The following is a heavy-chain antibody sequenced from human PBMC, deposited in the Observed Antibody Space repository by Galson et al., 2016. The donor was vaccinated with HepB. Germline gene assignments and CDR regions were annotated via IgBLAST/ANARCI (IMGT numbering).Heavy chain of an antibody. Sequence: SLRLSCAASGFIFSSFVVHWVRQVPGKGLEWVAVISSDGSNKNYADSVKGRFTISRDNSKNTLDLQMNSLRAEDTAVYHCARDPGQPEFYYYGMDVWGQGTTVTVSS. CDR3: ARDPGQPEFYYYGMDV. J-gene: IGHJ6*02. CDR2: ISSDGSNK. CDR1: GFIFSSFV. D-gene: IGHD3-10*01. V-gene: IGHV3-30-3*01.